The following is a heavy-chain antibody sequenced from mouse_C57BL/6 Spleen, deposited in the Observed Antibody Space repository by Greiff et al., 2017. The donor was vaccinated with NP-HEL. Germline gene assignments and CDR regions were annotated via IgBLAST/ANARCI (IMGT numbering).Heavy chain of an antibody. D-gene: IGHD2-1*01. CDR2: IDPETGGT. CDR3: TRSHYGNSRRYFDY. CDR1: GYTFTDYE. V-gene: IGHV1-15*01. Sequence: QVQLQQSGAELVRPGASVTLSCKASGYTFTDYEMHWVKQTPVHGLEWIGAIDPETGGTAYNQKFKGKAILTADKSSSPAYMELRSLTSEDSAVYYCTRSHYGNSRRYFDYWGQGTTLTVSS. J-gene: IGHJ2*01.